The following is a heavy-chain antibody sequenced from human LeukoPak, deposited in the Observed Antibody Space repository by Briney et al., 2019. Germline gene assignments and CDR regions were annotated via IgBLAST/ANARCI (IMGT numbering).Heavy chain of an antibody. V-gene: IGHV3-48*02. D-gene: IGHD4-17*01. CDR1: GFTFSSFS. J-gene: IGHJ4*02. CDR3: ARASDDYGWY. CDR2: ISSISSTI. Sequence: PPGGPLLLSCAASGFTFSSFSMNRVRPAPGKGLQWVSYISSISSTIYYADSVKGRFTISRDNAKNSLYLQMNSLRDEDTAVYYCARASDDYGWYWGQGTLVTVSS.